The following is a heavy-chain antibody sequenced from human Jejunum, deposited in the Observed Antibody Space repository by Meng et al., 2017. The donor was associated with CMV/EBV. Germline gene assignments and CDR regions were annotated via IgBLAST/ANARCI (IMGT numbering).Heavy chain of an antibody. CDR1: ISGSTYY. V-gene: IGHV4-39*07. CDR2: IYYSGYT. D-gene: IGHD3-3*01. Sequence: ISGSTYYWGWIRQTPGKTLEWIGSIYYSGYTYYNPSLKSRVTISVDTSKNQFSLKVTSVTAADTAVYYCARGWRRVRFDFEYFQHWGQGTLVTVSS. J-gene: IGHJ1*01. CDR3: ARGWRRVRFDFEYFQH.